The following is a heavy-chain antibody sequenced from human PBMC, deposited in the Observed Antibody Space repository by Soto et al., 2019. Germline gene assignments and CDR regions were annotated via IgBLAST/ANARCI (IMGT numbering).Heavy chain of an antibody. V-gene: IGHV1-69*01. CDR3: ARMRSSSADFVLYYYGMDV. D-gene: IGHD6-6*01. J-gene: IGHJ6*02. CDR1: GGTFSSYA. CDR2: IIPIFGTA. Sequence: QVQLVQSGAEVKKPGSSVKVSCKASGGTFSSYAISWVRQAPGQGLEWMGGIIPIFGTAHYAQKFQGRVTITADESTSTAYMELSSLRSEDTAVYYCARMRSSSADFVLYYYGMDVWGQGTTVTVSS.